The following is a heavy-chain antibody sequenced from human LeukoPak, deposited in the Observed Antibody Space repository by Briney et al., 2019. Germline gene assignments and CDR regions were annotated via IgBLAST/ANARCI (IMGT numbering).Heavy chain of an antibody. Sequence: SETLSLTCAVYGGSFSGYYWSWIRQPPGKGLEWIGEINHSGSTNYNPSLKSRVTISVDTSKNQFSLKLSSVTAADTAVYYCARAIYGDYGEYVGDYWGQGTLVTVSS. CDR1: GGSFSGYY. CDR2: INHSGST. V-gene: IGHV4-34*01. J-gene: IGHJ4*02. D-gene: IGHD4-17*01. CDR3: ARAIYGDYGEYVGDY.